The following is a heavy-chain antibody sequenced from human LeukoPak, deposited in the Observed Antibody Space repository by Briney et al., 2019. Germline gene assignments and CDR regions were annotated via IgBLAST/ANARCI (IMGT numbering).Heavy chain of an antibody. Sequence: SETLSLTCTISDDSIYDYYWSWLRQPPGQGLEWIGYIYYSGSTNYNPSLESRVTISVDTSKNQFSLNLSAVTAADTAVYYCASGPTTYYFDNWGQGTLVAVSS. CDR2: IYYSGST. D-gene: IGHD3-16*01. V-gene: IGHV4-59*01. CDR1: DDSIYDYY. J-gene: IGHJ4*02. CDR3: ASGPTTYYFDN.